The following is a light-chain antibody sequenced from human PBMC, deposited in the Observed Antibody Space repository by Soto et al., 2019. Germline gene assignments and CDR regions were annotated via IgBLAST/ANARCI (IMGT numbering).Light chain of an antibody. CDR2: GNS. J-gene: IGLJ2*01. V-gene: IGLV1-40*01. CDR3: QSYDSSLSGSV. CDR1: SSNIGAGYD. Sequence: QFVLTQPPSVSGAPGQRVTISCTGSSSNIGAGYDVDWYQQLPGTAPKLLIYGNSNRPSGVPDRFSGSKSGTSASLAITGLQAEDEADYYCQSYDSSLSGSVFGGGTKLTAL.